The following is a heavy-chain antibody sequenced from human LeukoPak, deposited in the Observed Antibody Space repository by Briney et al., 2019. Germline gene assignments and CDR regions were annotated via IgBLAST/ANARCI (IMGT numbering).Heavy chain of an antibody. J-gene: IGHJ4*02. V-gene: IGHV4-34*01. CDR3: ASYSSSSILDY. Sequence: PSETLSLTCAVYGGSFSGYYWSWIRRHPGKGLEWIGYIYYSGSTYYNPSLKSRVTISVDTSKNQFSLKLSSVTAADTAVYYCASYSSSSILDYWGQGTLVTVSS. CDR2: IYYSGST. D-gene: IGHD6-6*01. CDR1: GGSFSGYY.